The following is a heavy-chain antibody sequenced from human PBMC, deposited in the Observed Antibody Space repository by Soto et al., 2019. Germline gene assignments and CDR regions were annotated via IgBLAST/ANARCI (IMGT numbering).Heavy chain of an antibody. CDR3: ARAGFYGSPTELDI. Sequence: QVQLVQSGAEVKKPGASVKVSCKASGYTFTGYYMHWVRQAPGQGLEWMGWINPNSGGTNYAQKFQRWVTMTRHTYISTAYMELSRLRSDDTAVYYCARAGFYGSPTELDIWGQGTMVTVSS. CDR1: GYTFTGYY. CDR2: INPNSGGT. V-gene: IGHV1-2*04. D-gene: IGHD3-10*01. J-gene: IGHJ3*02.